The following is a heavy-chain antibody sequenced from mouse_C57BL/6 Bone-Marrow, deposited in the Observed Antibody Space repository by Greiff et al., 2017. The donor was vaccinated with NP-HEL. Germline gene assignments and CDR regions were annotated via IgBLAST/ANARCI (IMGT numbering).Heavy chain of an antibody. CDR1: GYTFTSSW. CDR3: ARRGPNWDWYFDV. CDR2: INPSNGGT. V-gene: IGHV1-53*01. Sequence: VQLQQPGTELVKPGASVKLSCKASGYTFTSSWMHWVKQRPGQGLEWIGNINPSNGGTNYNEKFKSKVTLTVDKSSSTAYMQLSSLTSEDSAVYYCARRGPNWDWYFDVWGTGTTVTVSS. J-gene: IGHJ1*03. D-gene: IGHD4-1*01.